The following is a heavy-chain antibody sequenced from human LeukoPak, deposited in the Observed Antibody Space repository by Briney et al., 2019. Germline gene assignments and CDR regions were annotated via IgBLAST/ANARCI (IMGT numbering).Heavy chain of an antibody. CDR3: AKDPASSGLNWFDP. CDR2: ISGSGGST. V-gene: IGHV3-23*01. D-gene: IGHD6-19*01. CDR1: GFTFSSYA. Sequence: GGSLRLSCAASGFTFSSYAMSWVRQAPGNGLEWVSAISGSGGSTYYADSVKGRFTISRDNSKNTLYLQMNSLRAEDTAVYYCAKDPASSGLNWFDPWGQGTLVTVSS. J-gene: IGHJ5*02.